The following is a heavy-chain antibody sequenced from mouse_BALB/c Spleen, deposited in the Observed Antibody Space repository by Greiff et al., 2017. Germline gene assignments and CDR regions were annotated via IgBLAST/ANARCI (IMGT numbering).Heavy chain of an antibody. CDR1: GFNIKDTY. Sequence: EVMLVESGAELVKPGASVKLSCTASGFNIKDTYMHWVKQRPEQGLEWIGRIDPANGNTKYDPKFQGKATITADTSSNTAYLQLSSLTSEDTAVYYCVAWFAYWGQGTLVTVSA. CDR3: VAWFAY. CDR2: IDPANGNT. J-gene: IGHJ3*01. V-gene: IGHV14-3*02.